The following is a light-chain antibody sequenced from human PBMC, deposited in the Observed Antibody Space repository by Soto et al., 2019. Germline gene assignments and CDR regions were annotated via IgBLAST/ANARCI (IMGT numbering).Light chain of an antibody. V-gene: IGKV1-27*01. J-gene: IGKJ3*01. CDR1: QGISNY. Sequence: DIQMTQSPSSLSASVGDRVTITCRASQGISNYLAWYQQKPGKVPKLLIYAASTLQSGVPSQFSGSGSGTDFTLTISRLQPEDVAPYYCQNYNSAPRFTFGPGTKVDIK. CDR3: QNYNSAPRFT. CDR2: AAS.